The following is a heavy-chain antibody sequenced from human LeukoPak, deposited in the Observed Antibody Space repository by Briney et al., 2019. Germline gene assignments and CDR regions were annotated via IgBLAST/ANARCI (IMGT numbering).Heavy chain of an antibody. V-gene: IGHV5-51*01. CDR1: GYRFTSYW. CDR2: IYPGDSDT. CDR3: ARRAWAKVGTNYYDS. D-gene: IGHD1-26*01. J-gene: IGHJ4*02. Sequence: GESLKISCKGSGYRFTSYWIGWVRQMPGKGLEWMGIIYPGDSDTRYSPSFQGQVTVSADKSISTAYLQWSSLKASDTAMYYCARRAWAKVGTNYYDSWGQGTLVTVSS.